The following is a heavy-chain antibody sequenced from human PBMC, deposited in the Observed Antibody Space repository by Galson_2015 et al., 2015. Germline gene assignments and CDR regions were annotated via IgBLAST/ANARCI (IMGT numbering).Heavy chain of an antibody. CDR3: ARGYKYSSGWYYFDY. CDR2: IYSGGST. D-gene: IGHD6-19*01. CDR1: GFTVSNNY. V-gene: IGHV3-53*01. Sequence: SLRLSCAASGFTVSNNYMSWVRQAPGKGLEWVSVIYSGGSTYYADSVKGRFTISRDNSKNTLYLQMNSLRVEDTAVYYCARGYKYSSGWYYFDYWGQGTLVTVS. J-gene: IGHJ4*02.